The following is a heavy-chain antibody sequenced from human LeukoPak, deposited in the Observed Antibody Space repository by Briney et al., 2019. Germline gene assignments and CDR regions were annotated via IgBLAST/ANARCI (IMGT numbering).Heavy chain of an antibody. CDR2: IRSKANSYAT. D-gene: IGHD3-22*01. CDR3: TTRMSTIVVSYPQ. CDR1: GFTFIGSA. Sequence: PGGSPRLSCAASGFTFIGSAMHWVRQAAGEGLEWVGRIRSKANSYATAYDASVKGRFTISRDDSKNTAYLQMNSLKTEDTAVYYCTTRMSTIVVSYPQWGQGTLVTVSS. V-gene: IGHV3-73*01. J-gene: IGHJ4*02.